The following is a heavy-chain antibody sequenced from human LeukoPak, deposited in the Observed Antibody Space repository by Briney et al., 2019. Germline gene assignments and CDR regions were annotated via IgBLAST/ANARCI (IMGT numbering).Heavy chain of an antibody. V-gene: IGHV3-30*02. D-gene: IGHD3-3*01. CDR1: GFTYSNFG. CDR2: IRFDGTSE. Sequence: PGGALRLSCAASGFTYSNFGMHWVRQAPGKGLEWVAFIRFDGTSEFYADSVKGRFTISRDNSQNTVSLQLTNLRIAAPALSYCPKTSLSEPSGHSSSTDVWGKGTTVTVSS. J-gene: IGHJ6*04. CDR3: PKTSLSEPSGHSSSTDV.